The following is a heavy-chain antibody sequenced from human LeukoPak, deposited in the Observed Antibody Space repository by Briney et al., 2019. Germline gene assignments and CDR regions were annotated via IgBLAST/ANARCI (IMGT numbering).Heavy chain of an antibody. CDR2: IKQDGSEK. CDR3: AKGGYCSSPSCFIYFDY. CDR1: TFTLNNYW. J-gene: IGHJ4*02. Sequence: PGGSLRLSCTASTFTLNNYWMSWVRQAPGKGLEWVANIKQDGSEKYYVDSVKGRFTISRDNSKNTLYLQMNSLRAEDTAVYYCAKGGYCSSPSCFIYFDYWGQGTLVTVSS. D-gene: IGHD2-2*01. V-gene: IGHV3-7*05.